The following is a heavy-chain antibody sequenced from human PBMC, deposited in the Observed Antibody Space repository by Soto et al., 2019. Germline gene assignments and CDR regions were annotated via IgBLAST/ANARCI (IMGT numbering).Heavy chain of an antibody. CDR1: GFSFSNYA. CDR3: ATWYPSFYYYGMDV. D-gene: IGHD6-13*01. V-gene: IGHV3-23*01. Sequence: EVQLLESGGGLVQPGGSLRLSCAASGFSFSNYAMSWVRQAPGKGLEWVSGISSSGGSTYFADSAKGRFTISRDNSKNTLYLQMNSLRGEDTAVSYCATWYPSFYYYGMDVWGQGTPVTVFS. J-gene: IGHJ6*02. CDR2: ISSSGGST.